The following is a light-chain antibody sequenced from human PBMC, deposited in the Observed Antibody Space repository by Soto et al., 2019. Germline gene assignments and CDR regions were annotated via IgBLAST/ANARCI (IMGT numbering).Light chain of an antibody. Sequence: IVFTQSPSPLSLSPADRATLSCRAGQPLNNNVAWYQHKPGQAPRLLIYGTSTRATGISARFSGGGSGTEFTLTISSRQSEDFAVYYCQQYEKWPPPITFGQGTRLE. CDR3: QQYEKWPPPIT. CDR2: GTS. J-gene: IGKJ5*01. CDR1: QPLNNN. V-gene: IGKV3-15*01.